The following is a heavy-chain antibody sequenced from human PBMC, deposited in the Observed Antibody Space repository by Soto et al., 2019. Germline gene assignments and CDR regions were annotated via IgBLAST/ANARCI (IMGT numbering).Heavy chain of an antibody. J-gene: IGHJ6*02. Sequence: QVLLVQSGPEVKKPGSSVKVSCKASGGTFNNYAINWVRQAPGKGLEWMGGIIPTFGTGNHAQKCQGRVTIAAHESTTTAYMELNSLRSADTSIYYCASFDGTMVRGGRSSPYEMDVWGQGTTVIVSS. CDR2: IIPTFGTG. D-gene: IGHD3-10*01. CDR3: ASFDGTMVRGGRSSPYEMDV. CDR1: GGTFNNYA. V-gene: IGHV1-69*01.